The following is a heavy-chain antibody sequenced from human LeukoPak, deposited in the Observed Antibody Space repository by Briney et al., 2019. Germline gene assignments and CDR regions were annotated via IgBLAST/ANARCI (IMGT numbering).Heavy chain of an antibody. Sequence: SETLSLTCTVSGGSISSSSYYWGWIRQPPGKGLEWIGSIYYSGSTYYNPSLKSRVTISGDTSKNQFSLKLSSVTAADTAVYYCARRDYYDSSGYYYWGQGTLVTVSS. CDR2: IYYSGST. J-gene: IGHJ4*02. CDR1: GGSISSSSYY. CDR3: ARRDYYDSSGYYY. D-gene: IGHD3-22*01. V-gene: IGHV4-39*01.